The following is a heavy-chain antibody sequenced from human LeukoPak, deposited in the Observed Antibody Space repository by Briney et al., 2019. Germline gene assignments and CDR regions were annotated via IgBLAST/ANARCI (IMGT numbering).Heavy chain of an antibody. CDR2: ISWNSGSI. CDR3: AKDWDYSSSYFDY. J-gene: IGHJ4*02. Sequence: PGRSLRLSCAASGFTFDDYAMHWVRQAPGKGLEWVSRISWNSGSIGYADSVKGRFTISRDNAKTSLYLQMNSLRAEDTALYYCAKDWDYSSSYFDYWGQGTLVTVSS. D-gene: IGHD6-6*01. V-gene: IGHV3-9*01. CDR1: GFTFDDYA.